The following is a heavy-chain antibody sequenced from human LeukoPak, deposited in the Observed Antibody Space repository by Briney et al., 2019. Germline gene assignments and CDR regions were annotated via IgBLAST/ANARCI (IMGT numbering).Heavy chain of an antibody. CDR3: AKAVSRLGSGWYRRAFDI. J-gene: IGHJ3*02. D-gene: IGHD6-19*01. Sequence: TGGSLRLSCAASGFTFDDYAMHWVRQAPGKGLEWVSGISWNSGSIGYADSVKGRFTISRDNAKNSLYLQMNSLRAEDMALYYCAKAVSRLGSGWYRRAFDIWGQGTMVTVSS. V-gene: IGHV3-9*03. CDR2: ISWNSGSI. CDR1: GFTFDDYA.